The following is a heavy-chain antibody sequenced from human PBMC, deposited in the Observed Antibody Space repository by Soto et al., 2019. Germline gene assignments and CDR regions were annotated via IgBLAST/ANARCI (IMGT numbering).Heavy chain of an antibody. Sequence: SSETLSLTCAVYGVSFSGYYGSWIRPPPGKGLEWIGEINHSGSTNYNPSLKSRVTISVDTSKNQFSLKLSSVTAADTAVYYCASHVAAAGRSPYYFDYWGQGTLVTVS. CDR1: GVSFSGYY. D-gene: IGHD6-13*01. V-gene: IGHV4-34*01. CDR3: ASHVAAAGRSPYYFDY. CDR2: INHSGST. J-gene: IGHJ4*02.